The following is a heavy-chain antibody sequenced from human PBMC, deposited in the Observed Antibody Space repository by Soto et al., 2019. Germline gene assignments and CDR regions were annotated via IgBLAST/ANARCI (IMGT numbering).Heavy chain of an antibody. V-gene: IGHV3-48*01. CDR3: ASGCSGGSCYRTRGAFDI. CDR1: GFTFSSYW. Sequence: GGSLRLSCAASGFTFSSYWMHWVRQAPGKGLEWVSYISSSSSTIYYADSVKGRFTISRDNAKNSLYLQMNSLRAEDTAVYYCASGCSGGSCYRTRGAFDIWGQGTMVTVSS. D-gene: IGHD2-15*01. CDR2: ISSSSSTI. J-gene: IGHJ3*02.